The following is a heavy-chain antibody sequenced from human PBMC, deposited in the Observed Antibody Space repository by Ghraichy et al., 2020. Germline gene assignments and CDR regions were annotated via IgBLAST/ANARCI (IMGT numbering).Heavy chain of an antibody. D-gene: IGHD6-13*01. V-gene: IGHV4-34*01. CDR3: ARAPVIRYSSSWYGEVYYYYGMDV. CDR2: INHSGST. CDR1: GGSFSGYY. J-gene: IGHJ6*02. Sequence: SQTLSLTCAVYGGSFSGYYWSWIRQPPGKGLEWIGEINHSGSTNYNPSLKSRVTISVDTSKNQFSLKLSSVTAADTAVYYCARAPVIRYSSSWYGEVYYYYGMDVWGQGTTVTVSS.